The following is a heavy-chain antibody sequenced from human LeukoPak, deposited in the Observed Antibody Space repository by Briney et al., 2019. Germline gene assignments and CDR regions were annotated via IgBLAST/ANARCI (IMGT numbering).Heavy chain of an antibody. CDR3: ARGVITFGGVIESLDS. Sequence: PSETLSLTCTVSGGSISSGDYYWSWIRQPPGKGLEWIGYIYYSGSTYYNPSLKSRVTISVDTSKDQFSLKLSSVTAADTAVYYCARGVITFGGVIESLDSWGQGTLVTVSS. CDR1: GGSISSGDYY. CDR2: IYYSGST. D-gene: IGHD3-16*02. J-gene: IGHJ4*02. V-gene: IGHV4-30-4*01.